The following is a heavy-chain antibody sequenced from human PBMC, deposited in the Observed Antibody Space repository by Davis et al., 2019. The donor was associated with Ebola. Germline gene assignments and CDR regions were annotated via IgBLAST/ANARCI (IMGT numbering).Heavy chain of an antibody. V-gene: IGHV3-30-3*01. CDR3: AKGQLAYYYYHMDV. CDR1: GFTFSRYA. J-gene: IGHJ6*04. CDR2: ISFDGSNK. Sequence: GESLKISCAASGFTFSRYAMHWVRQAPGKGLEWVAVISFDGSNKYYTDSVKGRFTISRDKSKSTLYLQMDSLRAEDTAVYYCAKGQLAYYYYHMDVWGRGTTVTVSS. D-gene: IGHD3-16*01.